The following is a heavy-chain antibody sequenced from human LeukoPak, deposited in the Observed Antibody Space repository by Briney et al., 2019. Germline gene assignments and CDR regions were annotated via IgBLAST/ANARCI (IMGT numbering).Heavy chain of an antibody. V-gene: IGHV4-59*01. CDR2: IYYSGST. Sequence: SETLSLTCTVSGGSISSYYWSWIRRPPGKGLEWIGYIYYSGSTNYNPSLKSRVTISVDTSKNQFSLKLSSVTAADTAVYYCAREDSGSYLNWFDPWGQGTLVTVSS. J-gene: IGHJ5*02. CDR3: AREDSGSYLNWFDP. CDR1: GGSISSYY. D-gene: IGHD1-26*01.